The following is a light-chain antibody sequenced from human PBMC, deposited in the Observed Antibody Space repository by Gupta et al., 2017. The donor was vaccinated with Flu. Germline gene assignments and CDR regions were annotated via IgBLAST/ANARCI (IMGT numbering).Light chain of an antibody. CDR3: QEWGSSTAV. CDR1: RIEDKI. J-gene: IGLJ2*01. CDR2: RDS. Sequence: ALRMAARGTGGENRIEDKIGRCYQQKPGLATVLVIYRDSNRPSGIPERFSGTNSSNTATLTISRAEDGDEADYYCQEWGSSTAVFGGGTKLTVL. V-gene: IGLV3-9*01.